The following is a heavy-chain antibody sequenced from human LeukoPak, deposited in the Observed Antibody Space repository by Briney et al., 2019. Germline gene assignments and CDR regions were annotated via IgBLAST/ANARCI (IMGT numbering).Heavy chain of an antibody. Sequence: GGSLRLSCAASGFTFSSYWMHWVRQAPGKGLVWVSRINTDGSSTSYADSVKGRFTISRDNAKNTLYLQMNSLRAEDTAVYYCAREGYCSSTSCYTSEIYFDYWGQGTLVTVSS. V-gene: IGHV3-74*01. CDR1: GFTFSSYW. J-gene: IGHJ4*02. D-gene: IGHD2-2*02. CDR2: INTDGSST. CDR3: AREGYCSSTSCYTSEIYFDY.